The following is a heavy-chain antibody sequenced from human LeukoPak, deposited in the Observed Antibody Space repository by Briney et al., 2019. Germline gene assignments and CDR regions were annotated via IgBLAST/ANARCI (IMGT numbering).Heavy chain of an antibody. CDR1: GFTFSRYY. CDR2: VKQDGSEK. J-gene: IGHJ2*01. D-gene: IGHD1-26*01. CDR3: VRWIASGSGIYWYFDV. V-gene: IGHV3-7*01. Sequence: GGSLRLSCAASGFTFSRYYMTWVRQAPGKGLEWVANVKQDGSEKFYVDSVKGRFTISRDNAKNSLFLQMNSLRAEDTAVYYCVRWIASGSGIYWYFDVWGRGTLVTVSS.